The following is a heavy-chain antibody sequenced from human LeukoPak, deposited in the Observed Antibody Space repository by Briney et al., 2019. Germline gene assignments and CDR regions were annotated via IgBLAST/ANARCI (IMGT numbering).Heavy chain of an antibody. CDR3: ARLNLYYYGSGSYSGFDY. V-gene: IGHV3-21*01. J-gene: IGHJ4*02. CDR2: ISSTSTYI. CDR1: GFTFSSFT. Sequence: GGSLRLSCAASGFTFSSFTMNWVRQAPGKGLEWVSSISSTSTYIHYADSVKGRFTISRDNAKNTLYLQMNSLRAEDTAVYYCARLNLYYYGSGSYSGFDYWGQGTLVTVSS. D-gene: IGHD3-10*01.